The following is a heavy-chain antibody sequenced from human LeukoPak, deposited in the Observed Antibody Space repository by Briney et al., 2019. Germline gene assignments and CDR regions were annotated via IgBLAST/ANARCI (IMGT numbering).Heavy chain of an antibody. V-gene: IGHV3-30*02. CDR1: GFTFSSYG. CDR2: IRYDGSNK. Sequence: PGGSLRLSCAASGFTFSSYGIHWVRQVPGKGLEWVAFIRYDGSNKYYADSVKGRFTISRDNSKNTLYLQMNSLRAEDTAVYYCAKESSTSPYYYNYMDVWGKGTTVTISS. J-gene: IGHJ6*03. CDR3: AKESSTSPYYYNYMDV. D-gene: IGHD2-2*01.